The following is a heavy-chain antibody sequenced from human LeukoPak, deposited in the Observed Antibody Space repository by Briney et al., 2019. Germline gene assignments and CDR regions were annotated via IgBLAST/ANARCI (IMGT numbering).Heavy chain of an antibody. D-gene: IGHD6-13*01. Sequence: GGSLRLSCAASGFTVSSNYMSWVRQAPGKGLEWVSVIYSGGSTYYADSVKGRFTISRDNSKNTLYLQMNSLRAEDTAVYYCARGNFASSSRYYYYYYMDVWGKGTTVTISS. CDR1: GFTVSSNY. CDR3: ARGNFASSSRYYYYYYMDV. J-gene: IGHJ6*03. CDR2: IYSGGST. V-gene: IGHV3-53*01.